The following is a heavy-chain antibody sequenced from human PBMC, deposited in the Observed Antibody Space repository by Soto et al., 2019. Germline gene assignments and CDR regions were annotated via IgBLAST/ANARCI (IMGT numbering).Heavy chain of an antibody. Sequence: LRLSCAASGFTFSDNYMTWIRQAPGRGLEWVAYISDSGNIIYYADSVQGRFTVSRDNAKNSLYLQMNSLSAEDTAVYYCARRTRGAGWFDPWGQGTLVTVSS. J-gene: IGHJ5*02. CDR3: ARRTRGAGWFDP. V-gene: IGHV3-11*01. CDR1: GFTFSDNY. CDR2: ISDSGNII. D-gene: IGHD6-19*01.